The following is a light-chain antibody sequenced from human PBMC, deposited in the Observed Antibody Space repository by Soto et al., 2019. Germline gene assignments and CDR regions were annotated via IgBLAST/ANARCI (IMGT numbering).Light chain of an antibody. CDR3: TSYTSSSTPLI. J-gene: IGLJ2*01. CDR1: SSDVGGYNY. Sequence: QSALTQPASVSGSPGQSITISCTGSSSDVGGYNYVSWYQQHPGKAPKLMIYDVSNRPSGVSYRFSGSKSDNTASPTISGLQAEDEADYYCTSYTSSSTPLIFGGGTKLTVL. V-gene: IGLV2-14*01. CDR2: DVS.